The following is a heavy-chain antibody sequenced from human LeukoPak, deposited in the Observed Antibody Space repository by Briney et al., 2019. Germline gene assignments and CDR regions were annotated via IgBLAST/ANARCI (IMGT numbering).Heavy chain of an antibody. Sequence: PGGSLRLSCAASGFTFSDYYMSWIRQAPGKGLEWVSYISSSGSTIYYADSVKGRFTISRDNAKNSLYLQMNSLRAEDTAVYYCARDGTWYGSFWSYHYYMDVWGKGTTVTVSS. CDR1: GFTFSDYY. CDR3: ARDGTWYGSFWSYHYYMDV. D-gene: IGHD3-10*01. J-gene: IGHJ6*03. V-gene: IGHV3-11*04. CDR2: ISSSGSTI.